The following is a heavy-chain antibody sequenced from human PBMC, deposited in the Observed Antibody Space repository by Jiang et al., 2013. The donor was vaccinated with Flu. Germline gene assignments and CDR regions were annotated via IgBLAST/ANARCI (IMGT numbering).Heavy chain of an antibody. J-gene: IGHJ3*02. Sequence: SLRLSCAASGFTFSSYGMHWVRQAPGKGLEWVAVISYDGSNKYYADSVKGRFTISRDNSKNTLYLQMNSLRAEDTAVYYCARSSAATSAFDIWGQGTMVTVSS. CDR2: ISYDGSNK. CDR1: GFTFSSYG. V-gene: IGHV3-30*03. CDR3: ARSSAATSAFDI. D-gene: IGHD1-26*01.